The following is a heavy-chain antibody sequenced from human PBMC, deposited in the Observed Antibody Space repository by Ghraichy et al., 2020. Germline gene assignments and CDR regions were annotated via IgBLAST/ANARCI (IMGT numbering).Heavy chain of an antibody. D-gene: IGHD2-15*01. J-gene: IGHJ4*02. CDR1: GFTFSSYA. V-gene: IGHV3-64D*06. CDR2: ISSNGGST. Sequence: GGSLRLSCSASGFTFSSYAMHWVRQAPGKGLEYVSAISSNGGSTYYADSVKGRFTISRDNSKNTLYLQMSSLRAEDTAVYYCVKDRLNFVDIVVVVAVPFDYWGQGTLVTVSS. CDR3: VKDRLNFVDIVVVVAVPFDY.